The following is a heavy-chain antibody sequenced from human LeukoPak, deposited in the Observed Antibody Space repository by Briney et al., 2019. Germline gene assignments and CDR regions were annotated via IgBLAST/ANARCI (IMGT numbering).Heavy chain of an antibody. V-gene: IGHV4-38-2*01. J-gene: IGHJ5*02. CDR2: IYHSGST. Sequence: SETLSLTCAVSGYSISSGYYWGWIRQPPGKGLGWIGSIYHSGSTYYNPSLKSRVTISVDTSKNQFSLKLSSVTAADTAVYYCARPGEYSSSSEGWFDPWGQGTLVTVSS. CDR1: GYSISSGYY. D-gene: IGHD6-6*01. CDR3: ARPGEYSSSSEGWFDP.